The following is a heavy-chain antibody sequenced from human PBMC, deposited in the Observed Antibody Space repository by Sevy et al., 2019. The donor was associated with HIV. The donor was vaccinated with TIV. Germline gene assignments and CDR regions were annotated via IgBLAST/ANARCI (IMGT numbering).Heavy chain of an antibody. D-gene: IGHD3-22*01. V-gene: IGHV1-2*02. CDR1: GYTFTGYY. J-gene: IGHJ4*02. CDR2: INPNSGGT. CDR3: ARAGTRTYYYDSSATGSDY. Sequence: ASVKVSCKASGYTFTGYYMHWVRQAPGQGLEWMGWINPNSGGTNYAQKFQGRVTMTRDTSISTAYMELSRLRSDDTAVYYCARAGTRTYYYDSSATGSDYWGQGTLVTVSS.